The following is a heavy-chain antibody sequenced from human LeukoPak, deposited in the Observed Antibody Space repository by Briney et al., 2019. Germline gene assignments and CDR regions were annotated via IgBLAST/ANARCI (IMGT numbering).Heavy chain of an antibody. CDR3: ARDSAGNDY. Sequence: PGGSLRLSCAASGFTFSTYWMSWVRQAPGKGLEWVANIKQDGSEKYYIDSVKGRFTISRDNAKNSLYLQMNSLRAEDTAMCYCARDSAGNDYWGQGTLVTVSS. CDR1: GFTFSTYW. D-gene: IGHD6-13*01. V-gene: IGHV3-7*01. CDR2: IKQDGSEK. J-gene: IGHJ4*02.